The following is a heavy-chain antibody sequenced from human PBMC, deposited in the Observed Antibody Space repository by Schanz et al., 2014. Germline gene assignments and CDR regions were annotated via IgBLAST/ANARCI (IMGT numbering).Heavy chain of an antibody. V-gene: IGHV1-69*04. CDR3: ATLDYADSVS. CDR2: VIPILGVT. CDR1: GYTFTSYG. J-gene: IGHJ5*02. D-gene: IGHD4-17*01. Sequence: QVQLVQSGAEVKKPGASVTVSCKASGYTFTSYGISWVRQAPGQGLEWMGRVIPILGVTHYAQKFQGRVTITADKSTTTAYMELNSLNADDTAVYYCATLDYADSVSWGQGTLVTVSS.